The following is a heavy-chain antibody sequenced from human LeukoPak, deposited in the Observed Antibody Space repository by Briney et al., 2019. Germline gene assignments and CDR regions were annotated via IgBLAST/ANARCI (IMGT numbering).Heavy chain of an antibody. D-gene: IGHD3-3*01. CDR3: ARGDRIFGVVITEYYYMDV. Sequence: ASVKVSCKASGYTFTSYYMHWVRQAPGQGLEWMGIINPSGGSTSYAQKFQGRVTMTRDMSTSTVYMELSSLRSEDTAVYYCARGDRIFGVVITEYYYMDVWGKGTTVPVSS. CDR1: GYTFTSYY. CDR2: INPSGGST. J-gene: IGHJ6*03. V-gene: IGHV1-46*01.